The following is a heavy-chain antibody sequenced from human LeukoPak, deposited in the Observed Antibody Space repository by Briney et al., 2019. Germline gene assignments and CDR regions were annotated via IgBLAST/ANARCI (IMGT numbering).Heavy chain of an antibody. CDR1: GFTFSNYA. V-gene: IGHV3-23*01. CDR2: MSGSGSST. D-gene: IGHD6-19*01. CDR3: AKDALSGWYGYSDY. Sequence: GGSLRLSCAASGFTFSNYAMNWVRQAPGKGLEWVSSMSGSGSSTYYADSVKGRFTICRDNSKHTLFLQMNSLRAEDTAVYHCAKDALSGWYGYSDYWGQGTLVTVSS. J-gene: IGHJ4*02.